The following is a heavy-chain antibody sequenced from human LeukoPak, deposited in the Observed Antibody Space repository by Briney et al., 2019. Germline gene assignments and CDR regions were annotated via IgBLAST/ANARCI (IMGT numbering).Heavy chain of an antibody. CDR3: GTLLSNGPFDY. CDR1: GYTFTGYY. CDR2: IYPNSGAT. Sequence: ASVKVSCKASGYTFTGYYMHWVRQAPGQGLEWMGWIYPNSGATKYAQKFQGRVTMTRDTSISTAYMELSGLRSDDTAVYYCGTLLSNGPFDYWGQGSLLTVSS. J-gene: IGHJ4*02. V-gene: IGHV1-2*02.